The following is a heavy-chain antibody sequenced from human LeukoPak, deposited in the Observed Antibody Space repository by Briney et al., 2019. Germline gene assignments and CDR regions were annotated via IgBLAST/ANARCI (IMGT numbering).Heavy chain of an antibody. J-gene: IGHJ5*02. CDR2: ISGSGGST. Sequence: GGPLRPSSAASGFTFSSYAMSWVRQAPGKGLEWVSAISGSGGSTYYADSVKGRFTISRDNSKNTLYLQMNSLRAEDTAVYYCAKQRMSSGWYWSDPWGQGTLVTVSS. CDR3: AKQRMSSGWYWSDP. D-gene: IGHD6-19*01. CDR1: GFTFSSYA. V-gene: IGHV3-23*01.